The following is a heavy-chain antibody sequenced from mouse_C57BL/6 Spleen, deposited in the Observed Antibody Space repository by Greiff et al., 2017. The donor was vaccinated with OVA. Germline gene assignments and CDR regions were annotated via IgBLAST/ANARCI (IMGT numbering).Heavy chain of an antibody. CDR2: IDPNSGGT. Sequence: QVHVKQPGAELVKPGASVKLSCKASGYTFTSYWMHWVKQRPGRGLEWIGRIDPNSGGTKYNEKFKSKATLTVDKPSSTAYMQLSSLTSEDSAVYYCARSEYYGSSLYYYAMDYWGQGTSVTVSS. V-gene: IGHV1-72*01. J-gene: IGHJ4*01. CDR1: GYTFTSYW. CDR3: ARSEYYGSSLYYYAMDY. D-gene: IGHD1-1*01.